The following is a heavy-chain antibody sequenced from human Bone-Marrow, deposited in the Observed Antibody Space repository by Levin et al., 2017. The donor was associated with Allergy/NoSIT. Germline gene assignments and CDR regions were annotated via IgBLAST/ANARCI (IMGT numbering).Heavy chain of an antibody. D-gene: IGHD2-15*01. Sequence: GESLKISCVASGFTFDDYGIHFVRQPPGKGLQWVALVWSDGTKQYYSDSVKGRFTISRDNSKNTAYLQMNILRVEDTAVYYCATSTLTDAFDSWGQGTLVTVSS. CDR1: GFTFDDYG. CDR3: ATSTLTDAFDS. CDR2: VWSDGTKQ. V-gene: IGHV3-33*01. J-gene: IGHJ3*02.